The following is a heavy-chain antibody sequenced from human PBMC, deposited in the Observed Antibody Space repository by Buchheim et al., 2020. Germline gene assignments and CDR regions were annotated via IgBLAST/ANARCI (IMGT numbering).Heavy chain of an antibody. D-gene: IGHD6-13*01. CDR2: INHSGST. V-gene: IGHV4-34*01. Sequence: QVQLQQWGAGLLKPSETLSLTCAVYGGSFSGYYWSWIRQPPGKGLEWIGEINHSGSTNYNPSLKSRVTISVDTSKNQFSLKLSSVTAADTAVYYCARGNQAAAGFHYYYYYMDVWGKGTT. CDR1: GGSFSGYY. J-gene: IGHJ6*03. CDR3: ARGNQAAAGFHYYYYYMDV.